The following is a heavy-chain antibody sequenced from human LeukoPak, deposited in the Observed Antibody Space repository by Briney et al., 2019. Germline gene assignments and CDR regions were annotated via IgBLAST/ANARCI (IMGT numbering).Heavy chain of an antibody. CDR2: ISGSGGTP. CDR3: AKDREEYSRLFFGY. D-gene: IGHD6-6*01. V-gene: IGHV3-23*01. J-gene: IGHJ4*02. Sequence: GGSLRLSCAASGFTFSSYSMNWVRQAPGKGLEWVSAISGSGGTPYYADSVKGRFTISRDNSKNTLYLRMNSLRAEDTAVYYCAKDREEYSRLFFGYWGQGTLVTVSS. CDR1: GFTFSSYS.